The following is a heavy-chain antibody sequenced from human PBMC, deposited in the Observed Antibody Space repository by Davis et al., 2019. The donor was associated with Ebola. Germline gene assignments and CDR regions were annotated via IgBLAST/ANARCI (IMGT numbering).Heavy chain of an antibody. CDR3: ARDQPYCSSTSCYPGWGGKFDY. CDR2: IYHSGST. CDR1: GSSISSGYY. J-gene: IGHJ4*02. Sequence: PSETLSLTCTVSGSSISSGYYWGWIRQPPGKGLEWIGSIYHSGSTYYNPSLKSRVTISVDTSKNQFSLKLSSVTAADTAVYYCARDQPYCSSTSCYPGWGGKFDYWGQGTLVTVSS. D-gene: IGHD2-2*01. V-gene: IGHV4-38-2*02.